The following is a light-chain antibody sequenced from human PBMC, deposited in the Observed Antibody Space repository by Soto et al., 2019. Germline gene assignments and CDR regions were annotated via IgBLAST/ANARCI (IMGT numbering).Light chain of an antibody. CDR2: AAS. J-gene: IGKJ4*01. Sequence: DIQMTQSPSSLSASVGDRVTITCRASQGINSFLAWFKQKPGKDPKSLIYAASSLLSGVPSKFSGSGSGTDFTLTISSLEPEDFATYYCHQYNSYPLTFGGGTKVEIK. CDR1: QGINSF. CDR3: HQYNSYPLT. V-gene: IGKV1-16*02.